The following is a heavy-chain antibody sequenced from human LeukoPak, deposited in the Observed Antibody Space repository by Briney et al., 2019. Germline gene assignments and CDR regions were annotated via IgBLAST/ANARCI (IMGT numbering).Heavy chain of an antibody. Sequence: GGSLRLSCAASGFTVSSNYMSWVRQAPGKGLEWVSVIYSGGSTHYADSVKGRFTISRDNSKNTLYLQMNSLRAEDTAVYYCAAPYYYDSSGYSLGYWGQGTLVTVSS. D-gene: IGHD3-22*01. CDR2: IYSGGST. J-gene: IGHJ4*02. CDR3: AAPYYYDSSGYSLGY. CDR1: GFTVSSNY. V-gene: IGHV3-53*01.